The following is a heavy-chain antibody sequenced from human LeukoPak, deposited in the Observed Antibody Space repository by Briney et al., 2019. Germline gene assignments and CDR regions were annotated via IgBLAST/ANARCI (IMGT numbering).Heavy chain of an antibody. J-gene: IGHJ4*02. V-gene: IGHV4-59*01. CDR1: GGSFSGYY. CDR2: IYYSGST. Sequence: PSETLSLTCAVYGGSFSGYYWSWIRQPPGKGLEWIGYIYYSGSTNYNPSLKSRVTISVDTSKNQFSLKLSSVTAADTAVYYCAANRISRWGSSYFDYWGQGTLVTVSS. CDR3: AANRISRWGSSYFDY. D-gene: IGHD3-16*01.